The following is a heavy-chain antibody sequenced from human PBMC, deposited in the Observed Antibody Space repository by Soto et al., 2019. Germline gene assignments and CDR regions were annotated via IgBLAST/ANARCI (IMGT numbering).Heavy chain of an antibody. CDR3: TRQVDSSGYHFDY. D-gene: IGHD3-22*01. CDR2: IRSKANSYAT. J-gene: IGHJ4*02. Sequence: GSLRLSCAASGFTFSGSAMHWVRQASGKGLEWVGRIRSKANSYATAYAASVKGRFTISRDDSKNTAYLQMNSLKTEDTAVYYCTRQVDSSGYHFDYWDQGTLVTV. V-gene: IGHV3-73*01. CDR1: GFTFSGSA.